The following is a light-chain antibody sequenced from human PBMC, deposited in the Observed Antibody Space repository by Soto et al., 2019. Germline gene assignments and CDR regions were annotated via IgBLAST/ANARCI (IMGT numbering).Light chain of an antibody. CDR3: ATWDDSLSARV. J-gene: IGLJ2*01. Sequence: QSVLTQPPSASATPGQRVTISCSGSSSNIGNNHVYWYQQFPGTAPKLLIYSNHQWPTGVPDRFSGSKSYTSASLTISGLRSDDEGDYYCATWDDSLSARVFGGGTKLTVL. CDR1: SSNIGNNH. CDR2: SNH. V-gene: IGLV1-47*02.